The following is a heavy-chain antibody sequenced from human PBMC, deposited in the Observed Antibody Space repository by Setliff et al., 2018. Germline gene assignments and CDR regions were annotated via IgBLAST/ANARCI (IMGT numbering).Heavy chain of an antibody. CDR2: IYYSGST. J-gene: IGHJ4*02. CDR3: ARHGLQFLEWLAAFDY. V-gene: IGHV4-39*01. CDR1: GGSISSSSYY. Sequence: ETLSLTCTVSGGSISSSSYYWGWIRQPTGKGLEWIGRIYYSGSTYYNPSLKSRVTISVDTSKNQFSLKLSSVTAADTAVYYCARHGLQFLEWLAAFDYWGQGTLVTVSS. D-gene: IGHD3-3*01.